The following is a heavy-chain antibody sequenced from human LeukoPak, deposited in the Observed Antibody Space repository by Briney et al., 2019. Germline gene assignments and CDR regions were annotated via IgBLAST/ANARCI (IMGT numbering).Heavy chain of an antibody. J-gene: IGHJ5*02. V-gene: IGHV4-61*01. CDR3: ARGTVWRP. Sequence: PSQTLSLTCTVSGGSISSGSFYWSWIRQPPGKGLEWIGYIYYSGSTNYNPSLKSRVTISVDTSKNQFSLKLSSVTAADTAVYYCARGTVWRPWGQGTLVTVSS. CDR1: GGSISSGSFY. D-gene: IGHD1-1*01. CDR2: IYYSGST.